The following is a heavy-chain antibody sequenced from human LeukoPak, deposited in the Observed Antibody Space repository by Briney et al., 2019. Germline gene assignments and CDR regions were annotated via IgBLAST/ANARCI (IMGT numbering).Heavy chain of an antibody. Sequence: ASVKVSCKASGGTFSSYAISWVRQAPGQGLEWMGGIIPIFGTANYAQKFRGRVTITTDESTSTAYMELSSLRSEDTAVYYCATFLQEYYYMDVWGKGTTVTVSS. J-gene: IGHJ6*03. CDR1: GGTFSSYA. CDR2: IIPIFGTA. V-gene: IGHV1-69*05. CDR3: ATFLQEYYYMDV. D-gene: IGHD2/OR15-2a*01.